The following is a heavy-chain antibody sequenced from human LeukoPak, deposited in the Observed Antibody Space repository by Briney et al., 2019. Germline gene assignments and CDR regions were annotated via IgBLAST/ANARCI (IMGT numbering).Heavy chain of an antibody. V-gene: IGHV4-34*01. CDR1: GGSFSGYY. J-gene: IGHJ4*02. CDR3: ERGRRWELRIDY. CDR2: INHSGST. D-gene: IGHD1-26*01. Sequence: PSETLSLTCAVYGGSFSGYYWSWIRQPPGKGLEWIGEINHSGSTNYNPSLKSRVTISVDTSKNQFSLKLSSVTAADTAVYYCERGRRWELRIDYWGQGTLVTVSS.